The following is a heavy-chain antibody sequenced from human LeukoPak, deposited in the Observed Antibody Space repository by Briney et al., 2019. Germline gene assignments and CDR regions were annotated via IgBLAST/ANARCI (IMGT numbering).Heavy chain of an antibody. CDR1: GFTFDDYA. Sequence: PGGSLRLSCAASGFTFDDYAMHWVRQAPGKGLEWVSGISWNSGSIGYADSVKGRFTISRDNAKNPLYLQMNSLRAEDTALYYCAKDRGSGYYSDFDYWGQGTLVTVSS. CDR3: AKDRGSGYYSDFDY. D-gene: IGHD3-22*01. CDR2: ISWNSGSI. V-gene: IGHV3-9*01. J-gene: IGHJ4*02.